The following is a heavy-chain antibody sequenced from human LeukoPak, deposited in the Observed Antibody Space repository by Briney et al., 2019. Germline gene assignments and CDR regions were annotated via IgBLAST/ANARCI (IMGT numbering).Heavy chain of an antibody. CDR3: ARDMPNPPYDFWSGTLDY. J-gene: IGHJ4*02. V-gene: IGHV3-30*01. D-gene: IGHD3-3*01. CDR2: ISYDGSNK. Sequence: GRSLRLSCAASGFTFSSYAMHWVRQAPGKGLEWVAVISYDGSNKYYADSVKGRFTISRDNSKSTLYLQMNSLRAEDTAVYYCARDMPNPPYDFWSGTLDYWGQGTLVTVSS. CDR1: GFTFSSYA.